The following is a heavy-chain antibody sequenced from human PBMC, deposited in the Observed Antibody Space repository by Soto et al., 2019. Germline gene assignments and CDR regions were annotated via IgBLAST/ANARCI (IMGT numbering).Heavy chain of an antibody. CDR3: ARGWTIVVVPAAIWFDP. V-gene: IGHV4-61*01. CDR2: IYYSGST. CDR1: GGSVSSGSYY. J-gene: IGHJ5*02. Sequence: QVQLQESGPGLVKPSETLSLTCTVSGGSVSSGSYYWSWIRQPPGKGLEWIGYIYYSGSTNYNPSLKSRVTISVDESKNQFSLKLSSVTAADTAVYYCARGWTIVVVPAAIWFDPWGQGTLVTVSS. D-gene: IGHD2-2*01.